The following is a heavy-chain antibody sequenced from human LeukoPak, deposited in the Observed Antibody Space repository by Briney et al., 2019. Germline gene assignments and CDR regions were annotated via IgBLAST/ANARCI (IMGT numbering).Heavy chain of an antibody. CDR3: ARAVVTTVTTYYFDY. J-gene: IGHJ4*02. D-gene: IGHD4-17*01. V-gene: IGHV1-46*03. CDR1: GYTFTSYY. CDR2: INPSGGST. Sequence: ASVKVSCKASGYTFTSYYMHWVRQAPGQGLEWMGIINPSGGSTSYAQKFQGRVTMTRDTSTSTVYMELSSLRPEDTAVYYCARAVVTTVTTYYFDYWGQGTLVTVSS.